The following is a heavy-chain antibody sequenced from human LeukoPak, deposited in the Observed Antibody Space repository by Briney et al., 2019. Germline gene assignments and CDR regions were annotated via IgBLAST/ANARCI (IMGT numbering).Heavy chain of an antibody. CDR2: IIPIFGTA. D-gene: IGHD2-2*01. CDR1: GGTFSSYS. J-gene: IGHJ6*02. CDR3: ASGTAALGRIYYYGMDV. V-gene: IGHV1-69*13. Sequence: AVQVSCKASGGTFSSYSISWVRQPPAQGREWMGGIIPIFGTANYAQKFQGRVTITADESTSTAYMELSSLRSEDTAVYYCASGTAALGRIYYYGMDVWGQGTTVTVSS.